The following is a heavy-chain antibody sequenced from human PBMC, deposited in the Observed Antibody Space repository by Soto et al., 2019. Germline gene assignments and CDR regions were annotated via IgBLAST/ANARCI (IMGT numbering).Heavy chain of an antibody. D-gene: IGHD6-19*01. J-gene: IGHJ6*02. CDR1: GYSFTSYW. CDR3: ASEGVAGAGDHYYYYYGMDV. V-gene: IGHV5-51*01. Sequence: PGESLKISCKGSGYSFTSYWIGWVRQMPGKGLEWMGIIYPGDSDTRYSPSFQGQVTISADKSISTAYLQWSSLKASDTAMYYCASEGVAGAGDHYYYYYGMDVWGQGTTVTVSS. CDR2: IYPGDSDT.